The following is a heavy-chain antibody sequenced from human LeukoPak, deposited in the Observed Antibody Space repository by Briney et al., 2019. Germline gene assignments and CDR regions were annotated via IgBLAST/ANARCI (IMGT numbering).Heavy chain of an antibody. Sequence: GGSLRLSCAASGFTLSSYEINWVRQAPGKGLEWVSYISSSGSTIYYADSVKGRFTISRDNAKSSLYLQMNSLRAEDTAVYYCARDRGLDAFDIWGQGTMVTVSS. CDR3: ARDRGLDAFDI. CDR2: ISSSGSTI. CDR1: GFTLSSYE. V-gene: IGHV3-48*03. D-gene: IGHD3/OR15-3a*01. J-gene: IGHJ3*02.